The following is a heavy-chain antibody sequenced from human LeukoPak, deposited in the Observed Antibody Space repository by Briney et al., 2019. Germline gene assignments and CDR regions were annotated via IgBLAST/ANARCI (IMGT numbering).Heavy chain of an antibody. CDR3: ARGNNYFDY. CDR1: GGSISSYY. V-gene: IGHV4-59*01. Sequence: SETLSLTCTVSGGSISSYYWSWIRQPPGKGLEWIGYIYYSGRTNYNPSLKSRVTISVDTSKNQFSLKLNSVTAADTAVYYCARGNNYFDYWGQGTLVTVSS. CDR2: IYYSGRT. J-gene: IGHJ4*02.